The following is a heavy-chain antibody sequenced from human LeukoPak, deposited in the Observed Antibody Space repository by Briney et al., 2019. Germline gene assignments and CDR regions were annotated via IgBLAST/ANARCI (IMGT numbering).Heavy chain of an antibody. D-gene: IGHD1-26*01. Sequence: GGSLRLSCAASGFTFSSYWMHWVRQAPGKGLVWVSRIASDGSTVYADSVKGRFTISRDNAKDTVYLQMNSLRVEDTAVYYCIGSGGRTGYWGQGTLVTVSS. CDR1: GFTFSSYW. CDR2: IASDGST. V-gene: IGHV3-74*01. J-gene: IGHJ4*02. CDR3: IGSGGRTGY.